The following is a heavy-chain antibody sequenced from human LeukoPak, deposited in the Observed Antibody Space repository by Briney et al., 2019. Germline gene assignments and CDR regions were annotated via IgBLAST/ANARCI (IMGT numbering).Heavy chain of an antibody. CDR2: IRFDGSNK. CDR1: GFTFSSYG. D-gene: IGHD6-13*01. CDR3: ARDRVEGQQLVRLDY. V-gene: IGHV3-30*02. Sequence: PGGSLRLSCAASGFTFSSYGMHWVRQAPGKGLEWVAFIRFDGSNKYYADSVKGRFTISRDNSKNTLYLQMNSLRAEDTAVYHCARDRVEGQQLVRLDYWGQGTLVTVSS. J-gene: IGHJ4*02.